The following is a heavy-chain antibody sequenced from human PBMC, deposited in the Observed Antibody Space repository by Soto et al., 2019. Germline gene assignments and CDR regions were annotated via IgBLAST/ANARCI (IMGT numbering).Heavy chain of an antibody. Sequence: QVQLQESGPGLVKPSGTLSLTCAVSGGSISSTNWWNWVRQPPGKGLERIGEIDHSGSTNYNPSRQSRVTMSVDKPKNQFSLKLSSVTAADTAVYYCVRDSGNGWKDYWGQGTLVTVSS. CDR1: GGSISSTNW. CDR3: VRDSGNGWKDY. D-gene: IGHD6-19*01. CDR2: IDHSGST. V-gene: IGHV4-4*02. J-gene: IGHJ4*02.